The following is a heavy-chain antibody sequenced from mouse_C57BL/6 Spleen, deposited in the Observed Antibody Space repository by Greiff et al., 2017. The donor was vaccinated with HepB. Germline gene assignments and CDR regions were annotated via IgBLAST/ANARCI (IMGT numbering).Heavy chain of an antibody. V-gene: IGHV5-4*01. J-gene: IGHJ1*03. CDR2: ISDGGSYT. CDR1: GFTFSSYA. Sequence: EVQRVESGGGLVKPGGSLKLSCAASGFTFSSYAMSWVRQTPEKRLEWVATISDGGSYTYYPDNVKGRFTISRDNAKNNLYLQMSHLKSEDTAMYYCARDRPYGSSYRYFDVWGTGTTVTVSS. D-gene: IGHD1-1*01. CDR3: ARDRPYGSSYRYFDV.